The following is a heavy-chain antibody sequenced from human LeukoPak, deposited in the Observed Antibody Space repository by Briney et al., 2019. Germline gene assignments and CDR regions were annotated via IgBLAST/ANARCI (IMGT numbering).Heavy chain of an antibody. D-gene: IGHD6-19*01. CDR1: GDSLSSHF. CDR2: IYGSGST. V-gene: IGHV4-59*08. CDR3: ARNVGWYSHDS. Sequence: SETLSLTCTVSGDSLSSHFWSWSRQPPGKGLEWIGYIYGSGSTNYDPSLKSRGTISEDTSKNHFSLKLPSVPAADTAVYYCARNVGWYSHDSWGQGTLVTVSS. J-gene: IGHJ4*02.